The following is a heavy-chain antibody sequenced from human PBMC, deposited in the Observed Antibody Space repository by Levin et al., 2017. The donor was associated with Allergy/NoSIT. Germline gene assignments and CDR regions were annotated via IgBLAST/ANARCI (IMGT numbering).Heavy chain of an antibody. V-gene: IGHV3-9*01. CDR2: ISWDSSGK. D-gene: IGHD3-16*01. CDR1: GFTFNDWA. CDR3: VKGDYAFDH. J-gene: IGHJ4*02. Sequence: GGSLSLTCAASGFTFNDWAMHWVRQTPGKGLEWVSAISWDSSGKGYAASVRGRFTISRDNAKNSLYLQMDSLRAEDTALYYCVKGDYAFDHWGQGTLVTVSS.